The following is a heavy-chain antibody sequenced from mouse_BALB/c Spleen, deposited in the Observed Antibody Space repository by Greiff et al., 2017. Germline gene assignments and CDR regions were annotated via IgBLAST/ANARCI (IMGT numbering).Heavy chain of an antibody. D-gene: IGHD2-2*01. Sequence: VKLEESGPGLVAPSQSLSITCTVSGFSLTSYGVNWVRQPPGKGLEWLGVIWAGGSTNYNSALMSRLSISKDNSKSQVFLKMNSLQTDDTSMYYCATYGYDEAMDYWGQGTSVTVSS. CDR3: ATYGYDEAMDY. CDR1: GFSLTSYG. CDR2: IWAGGST. V-gene: IGHV2-9*02. J-gene: IGHJ4*01.